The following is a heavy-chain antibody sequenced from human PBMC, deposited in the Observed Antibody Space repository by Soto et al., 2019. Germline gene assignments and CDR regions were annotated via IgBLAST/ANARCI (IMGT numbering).Heavy chain of an antibody. CDR1: GGSISSSSYY. Sequence: TLSLTCTVSGGSISSSSYYWGWIRQPPGKGLEWIGSIYYSGSTYYNPSLKSRVTISVDTSKNQFSLKLSSVTAADTAVYYCAIGLGYYYGSGKRYYFDYWGQGTLVTVS. J-gene: IGHJ4*02. D-gene: IGHD3-10*01. V-gene: IGHV4-39*01. CDR3: AIGLGYYYGSGKRYYFDY. CDR2: IYYSGST.